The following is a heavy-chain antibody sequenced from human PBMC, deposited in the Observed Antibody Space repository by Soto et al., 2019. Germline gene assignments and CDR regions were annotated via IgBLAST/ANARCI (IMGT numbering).Heavy chain of an antibody. D-gene: IGHD6-19*01. CDR2: ISAYNGYT. CDR3: AREDSSGWYNTDY. Sequence: ASLKVSCKASGYTFTSYGISWVRQAPGQGLEWMGWISAYNGYTNYAQKLQGRVTMTTDTSTSTAYMELRSLTSDDTAVYYCAREDSSGWYNTDYWGQGTLVTVSS. V-gene: IGHV1-18*04. J-gene: IGHJ4*02. CDR1: GYTFTSYG.